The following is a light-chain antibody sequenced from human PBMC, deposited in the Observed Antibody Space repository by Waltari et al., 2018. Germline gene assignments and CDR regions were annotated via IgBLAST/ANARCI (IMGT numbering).Light chain of an antibody. J-gene: IGLJ3*02. Sequence: SALTQPASVSGSPGPSIAISCTGTSSDVGGYNLVSCNQHHPAKGKLIIYEDTRRPSGVSDRFSGSKSGNTASLTISGLQAEDEADYFCSSYAGSGTFAVFGGGTKLTVL. CDR1: SSDVGGYNL. CDR2: EDT. CDR3: SSYAGSGTFAV. V-gene: IGLV2-23*02.